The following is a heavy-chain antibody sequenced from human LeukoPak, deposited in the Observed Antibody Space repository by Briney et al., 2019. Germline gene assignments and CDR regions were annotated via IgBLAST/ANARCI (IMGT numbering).Heavy chain of an antibody. J-gene: IGHJ6*03. CDR2: INPSGGST. CDR3: ARGVVADLAYYYYMDV. D-gene: IGHD2-15*01. CDR1: GYTFTSYY. Sequence: ASVKLSCNASGYTFTSYYMHWVRHAPAQGLEWMGIINPSGGSTSYAQKFQGRVTMTRDMSTSTVYMELSSLRSEDTAVYYCARGVVADLAYYYYMDVWGKGTTVTISS. V-gene: IGHV1-46*01.